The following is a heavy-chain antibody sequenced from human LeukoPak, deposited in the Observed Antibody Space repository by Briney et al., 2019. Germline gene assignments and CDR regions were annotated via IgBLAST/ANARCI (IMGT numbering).Heavy chain of an antibody. V-gene: IGHV3-74*01. J-gene: IGHJ1*01. D-gene: IGHD3-3*01. CDR3: LLIILGGSSQH. CDR2: IKNDGKIT. CDR1: EFTFNNYW. Sequence: PGGSLRLSCAASEFTFNNYWMHWVRQAPGKGLVWVSRIKNDGKITTYADSVKGRFTTSRDNAKNTFNLQMNSLRVEDTAVYYCLLIILGGSSQHWGQGTLVTVSS.